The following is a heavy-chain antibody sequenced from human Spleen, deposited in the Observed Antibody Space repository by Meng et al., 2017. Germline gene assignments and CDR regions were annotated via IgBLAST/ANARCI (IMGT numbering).Heavy chain of an antibody. J-gene: IGHJ4*02. CDR2: IVSDGGIT. V-gene: IGHV3-74*01. D-gene: IGHD3-3*01. CDR3: ARDLGWVLFDY. Sequence: GESLKISCAASGFTFDNYAMHWVRQAPGKGLEWVSGIVSDGGITNYADSVKGRFTISRDNAKNTLYLQMNSLGADDTAVYYCARDLGWVLFDYWGQGALVTVSS. CDR1: GFTFDNYA.